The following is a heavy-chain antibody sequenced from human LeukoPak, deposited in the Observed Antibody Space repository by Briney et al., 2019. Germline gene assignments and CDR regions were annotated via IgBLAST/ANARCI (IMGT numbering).Heavy chain of an antibody. CDR2: ISYDGSNK. Sequence: GGSLRLSCAASGFTFSSYGMHWVRQAPGKVLEWVAVISYDGSNKYYADSVKGRFTISRDNSKNTLYLQMNSLRAEDTAVYYCAKGGVGIQLWLLDYWGQGTLVTVSS. J-gene: IGHJ4*02. CDR3: AKGGVGIQLWLLDY. V-gene: IGHV3-30*18. CDR1: GFTFSSYG. D-gene: IGHD5-18*01.